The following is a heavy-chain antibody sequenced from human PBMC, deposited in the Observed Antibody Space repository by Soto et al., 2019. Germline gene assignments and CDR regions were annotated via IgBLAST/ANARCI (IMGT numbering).Heavy chain of an antibody. CDR2: IKSDGTVT. V-gene: IGHV3-74*01. D-gene: IGHD3-3*01. Sequence: GGSLRLSCVVSGITFSTYRMHWVRQAPGKGLVWVSHIKSDGTVTHCTDSVRGRFIISRDNAKNTLFLQMNSLRAEDTAVYYCARENYDFWSGYHLDYWGQGTLVPVAS. CDR3: ARENYDFWSGYHLDY. CDR1: GITFSTYR. J-gene: IGHJ4*02.